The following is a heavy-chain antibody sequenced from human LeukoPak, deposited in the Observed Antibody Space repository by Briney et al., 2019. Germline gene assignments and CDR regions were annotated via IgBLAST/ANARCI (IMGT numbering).Heavy chain of an antibody. CDR2: ISSSSSTI. J-gene: IGHJ3*02. Sequence: PGGSLRLSCAASGFTFSSYSMNWVRQAPGKGLEWVSYISSSSSTIYYADSVKGRFTISRDNAKNSLYLQMNSLRAEDTAVYYCARDPDHCSGGSCYAFDIWGQGTMVTVSS. CDR3: ARDPDHCSGGSCYAFDI. D-gene: IGHD2-15*01. V-gene: IGHV3-48*01. CDR1: GFTFSSYS.